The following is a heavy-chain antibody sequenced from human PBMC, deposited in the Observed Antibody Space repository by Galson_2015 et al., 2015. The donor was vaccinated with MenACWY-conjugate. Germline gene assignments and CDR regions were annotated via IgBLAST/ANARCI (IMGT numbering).Heavy chain of an antibody. CDR2: ISGSGDDT. CDR3: AKDGPDYSSGWY. J-gene: IGHJ2*01. D-gene: IGHD4-11*01. CDR1: GFAFATYS. Sequence: SLRLSCAASGFAFATYSISWVGQAPGKGLEWVSAISGSGDDTVYADSVKGRFTISRDNSQNTVSLQIARLRVDDTAVYYCAKDGPDYSSGWY. V-gene: IGHV3-23*01.